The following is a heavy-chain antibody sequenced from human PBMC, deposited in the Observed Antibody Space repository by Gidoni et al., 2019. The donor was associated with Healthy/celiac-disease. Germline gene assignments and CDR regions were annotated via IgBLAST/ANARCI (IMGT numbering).Heavy chain of an antibody. CDR3: ASVLRYGDYAPNIGAFDI. V-gene: IGHV4-61*02. Sequence: QVQLQESGPGLVKPSQTLSLTCTVSGGAICSGSYYWSWIRQPAGKGLEWIGRIYTSGSTNYNPSLKSRVTISVDTSKNQFSLKLSSVTAADTAVYYCASVLRYGDYAPNIGAFDIWGQGTMVTVSS. J-gene: IGHJ3*02. CDR2: IYTSGST. CDR1: GGAICSGSYY. D-gene: IGHD4-17*01.